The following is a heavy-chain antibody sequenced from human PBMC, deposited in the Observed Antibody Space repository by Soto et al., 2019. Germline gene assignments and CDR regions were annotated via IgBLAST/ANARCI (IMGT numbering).Heavy chain of an antibody. V-gene: IGHV3-15*07. Sequence: GGSLRLSCAASGFTFSNAWMNWVRQAPGKGLEWVGRIKSKTDGGTTDYAAPVKGRFTISRDDSKNTLYLQMNSLKTEDKAVYYCTTQSPYSSSWYGEVGYYFDYWGQGTLVTVSS. CDR3: TTQSPYSSSWYGEVGYYFDY. CDR2: IKSKTDGGTT. D-gene: IGHD6-13*01. J-gene: IGHJ4*02. CDR1: GFTFSNAW.